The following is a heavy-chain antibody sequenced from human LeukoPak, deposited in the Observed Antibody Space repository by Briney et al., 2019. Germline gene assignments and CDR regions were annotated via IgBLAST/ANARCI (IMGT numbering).Heavy chain of an antibody. D-gene: IGHD3-22*01. J-gene: IGHJ4*02. V-gene: IGHV4-59*08. CDR1: GGSISSYY. CDR3: ARGDYYDSSGYYLY. Sequence: PSETLSLTCIVSGGSISSYYWSWIRQPPGKGLEWIGYINYSGSTNYNSSLKSRVTISLDTSKNQFSLKLSSVTAADTAVYYCARGDYYDSSGYYLYWGQGTLVTVSS. CDR2: INYSGST.